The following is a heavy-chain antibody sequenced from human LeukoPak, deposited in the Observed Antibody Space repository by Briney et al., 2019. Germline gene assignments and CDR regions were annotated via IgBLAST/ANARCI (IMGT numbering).Heavy chain of an antibody. J-gene: IGHJ4*02. CDR3: AKEKGPDSSGYYYTRTGDS. V-gene: IGHV3-23*01. CDR2: ISGSGLST. Sequence: PGGTLRLSCAASGFTFSNYGMSWVRQAPGKGLEWVSLISGSGLSTYYADSVKGRFTISRDNSKNTLYLQMNSLRAEDTAVYYCAKEKGPDSSGYYYTRTGDSWGQGTQVTVSS. CDR1: GFTFSNYG. D-gene: IGHD3-22*01.